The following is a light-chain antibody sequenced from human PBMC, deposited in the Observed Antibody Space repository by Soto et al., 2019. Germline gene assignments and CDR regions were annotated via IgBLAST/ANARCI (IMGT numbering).Light chain of an antibody. J-gene: IGLJ1*01. CDR1: SSNIGSNT. V-gene: IGLV1-44*01. CDR2: SNN. CDR3: ASWDDSLGGFV. Sequence: QSVLARQPSASGTPGQRVTISCSGSSSNIGSNTVNWFQQLPGTAPQLLIYSNNQRPSGVPDRFSGSKSGTSASLAISGLQPEDEADYYCASWDDSLGGFVFGTGTKLTVL.